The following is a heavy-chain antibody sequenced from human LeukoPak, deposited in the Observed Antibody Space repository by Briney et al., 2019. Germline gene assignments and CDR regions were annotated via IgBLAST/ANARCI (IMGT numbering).Heavy chain of an antibody. V-gene: IGHV3-7*01. CDR3: GRDRVWTVLY. Sequence: GGSLRLSCAASRFTFNNYWMNWVRQAPGKGLEWVTNIKQDGSEKYYVDSVKGRFTISRDNAKNLLYLEMNSLRAEDTAVYFCGRDRVWTVLYWGLGTPVTVSS. CDR1: RFTFNNYW. CDR2: IKQDGSEK. D-gene: IGHD6-6*01. J-gene: IGHJ4*02.